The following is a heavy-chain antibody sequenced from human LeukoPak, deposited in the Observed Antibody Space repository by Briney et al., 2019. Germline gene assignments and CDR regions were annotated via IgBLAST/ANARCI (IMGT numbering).Heavy chain of an antibody. CDR1: GGSFSGYY. J-gene: IGHJ6*02. Sequence: SETLSLTCAVYGGSFSGYYWSWIRQPPGKGLEWIGEINHSGSTNFNPSLKSRVTISVDTSKNQFSLKLSSVTAADTAVYYCARGGITIGYYYYYGMDVWGQGTTVTVSS. D-gene: IGHD3-10*01. CDR2: INHSGST. V-gene: IGHV4-34*01. CDR3: ARGGITIGYYYYYGMDV.